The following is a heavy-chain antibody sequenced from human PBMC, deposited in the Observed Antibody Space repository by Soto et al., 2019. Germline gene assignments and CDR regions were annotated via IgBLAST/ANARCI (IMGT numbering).Heavy chain of an antibody. D-gene: IGHD2-8*01. CDR1: GFTFSSYA. Sequence: EVQLLESGGGLVQPGGSLRLSCAASGFTFSSYAMSWVRQAPGKGLEWVSAISGSGGSTYYADSVKGRFIISRDNSKNTLYLQMNSLRAEDTAVYYCAKVTGGIVLMVYAMDAFDIWGQGTMVTVSS. V-gene: IGHV3-23*01. J-gene: IGHJ3*02. CDR2: ISGSGGST. CDR3: AKVTGGIVLMVYAMDAFDI.